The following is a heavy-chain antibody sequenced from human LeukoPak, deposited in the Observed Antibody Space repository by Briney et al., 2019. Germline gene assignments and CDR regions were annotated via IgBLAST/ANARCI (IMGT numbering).Heavy chain of an antibody. V-gene: IGHV4-59*01. CDR3: ARDMRRHGESGYGFDY. D-gene: IGHD5-12*01. J-gene: IGHJ4*02. CDR1: NGSISSDY. CDR2: VYYTEYT. Sequence: PSETLSLTCSVSNGSISSDYWSWIRQPLGKGLEWIGNVYYTEYTNYNPSFKSRVTISQDTSKNQFSLKLTSLTAADTAIYYCARDMRRHGESGYGFDYWGQGIRVTVSS.